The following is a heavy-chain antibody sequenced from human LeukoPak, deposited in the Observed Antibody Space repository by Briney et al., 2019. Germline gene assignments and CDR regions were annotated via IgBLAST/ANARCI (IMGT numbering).Heavy chain of an antibody. CDR1: GFTFSHAW. V-gene: IGHV3-15*01. CDR2: LKSTADGETT. CDR3: ARSGTTHDAFDI. D-gene: IGHD1-7*01. J-gene: IGHJ3*02. Sequence: PGGSLRLSCAGYGFTFSHAWMNWVRQAPGKGLEWVGRLKSTADGETTDYAAPVKGRFTISRDDSKSTLYLQMNSLRAEDTAVYYCARSGTTHDAFDIWGQGTMVTVSS.